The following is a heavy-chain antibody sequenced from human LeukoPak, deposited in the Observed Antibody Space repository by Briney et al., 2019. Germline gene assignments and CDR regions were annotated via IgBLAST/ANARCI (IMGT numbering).Heavy chain of an antibody. Sequence: GGSLRLSCAASGFTFSTYSMNWLRLAPGKGLEWVSSISPDSNYKYYVNSVKGRFTISRDNAKSSLYLQMNSLRAEDTAVYYCVREASKNAFDIWGQGTMVTVSS. CDR3: VREASKNAFDI. CDR2: ISPDSNYK. J-gene: IGHJ3*02. V-gene: IGHV3-21*01. CDR1: GFTFSTYS.